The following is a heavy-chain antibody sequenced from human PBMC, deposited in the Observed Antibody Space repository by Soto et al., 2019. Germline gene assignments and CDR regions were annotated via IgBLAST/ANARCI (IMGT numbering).Heavy chain of an antibody. CDR1: GFTFSSYA. CDR2: ISYDGSNK. D-gene: IGHD5-18*01. V-gene: IGHV3-30-3*01. CDR3: ARDIAQLWPYYFDY. Sequence: QVQLVESGGGVVQPGRSLRLSCAASGFTFSSYAMHWVRQAPGKGLEWVAVISYDGSNKYYADSVKGRFTISRDNSKNTLYLQMNSLRAEDTAVYYCARDIAQLWPYYFDYWGQGTLVTVSS. J-gene: IGHJ4*02.